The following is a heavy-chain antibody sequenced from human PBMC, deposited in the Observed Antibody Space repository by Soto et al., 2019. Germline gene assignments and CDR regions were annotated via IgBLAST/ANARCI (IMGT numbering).Heavy chain of an antibody. CDR2: ITNRGTHT. CDR1: GFSFSSYT. Sequence: GGSXRLSCTSSGFSFSSYTMNWVRQAPGKGLKWVASITNRGTHTYSADSVKGRFTISRDNDKNSLYLQMNNLRAEDTATYYCARENEVDWLDSWGLGTLVTVSS. D-gene: IGHD2-15*01. CDR3: ARENEVDWLDS. V-gene: IGHV3-21*06. J-gene: IGHJ5*01.